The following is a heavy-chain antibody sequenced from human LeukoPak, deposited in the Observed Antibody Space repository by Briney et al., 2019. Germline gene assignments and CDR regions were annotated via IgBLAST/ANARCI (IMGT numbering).Heavy chain of an antibody. V-gene: IGHV3-23*01. CDR2: ISGSGGST. CDR3: ARTWHDYVFPTG. D-gene: IGHD3-16*01. CDR1: GFTFSSYA. J-gene: IGHJ4*02. Sequence: PGGSLRLSCAASGFTFSSYAMSWVRQAPGKGLEWVSAISGSGGSTYYADSVKGRFTISRDNSKNTLYLQMNSLRAEDTAVYYCARTWHDYVFPTGWGQGTLVTVSS.